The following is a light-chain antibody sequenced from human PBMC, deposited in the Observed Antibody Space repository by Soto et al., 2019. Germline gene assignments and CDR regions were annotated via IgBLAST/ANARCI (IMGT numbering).Light chain of an antibody. Sequence: QSLLTQFACVSGSPGQSITISCTGTSSDVGGYNYVSWYQQHPGKAPKLIIYDVSNRPSGVSTRFSGSKSGNTASLTISGLQAEDEADYSCSSYTSTNSWVFGGGTKLTVL. CDR1: SSDVGGYNY. J-gene: IGLJ3*02. CDR3: SSYTSTNSWV. V-gene: IGLV2-14*01. CDR2: DVS.